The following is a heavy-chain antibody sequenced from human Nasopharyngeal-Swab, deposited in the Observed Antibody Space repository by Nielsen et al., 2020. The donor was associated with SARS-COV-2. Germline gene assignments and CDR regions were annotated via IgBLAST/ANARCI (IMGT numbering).Heavy chain of an antibody. J-gene: IGHJ5*02. D-gene: IGHD5-18*01. V-gene: IGHV3-53*03. Sequence: WIRQPPGKGLEWVSVIYSGGSTYYADSVKGRFTISRDNSKNTLYLQMNSLRAEDTAVYYCARYSLWLPVNWFDPWGQGTLVTVSS. CDR3: ARYSLWLPVNWFDP. CDR2: IYSGGST.